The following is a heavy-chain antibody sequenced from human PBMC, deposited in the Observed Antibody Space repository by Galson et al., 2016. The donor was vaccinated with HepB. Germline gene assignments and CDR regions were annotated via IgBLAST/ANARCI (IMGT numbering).Heavy chain of an antibody. CDR3: TNDTRPRLGPRSDSICGMDV. CDR2: ISWNSGSI. Sequence: SLRLSCAASGFTFDDYAMHWVRQAPGKGLEWVSGISWNSGSIDYADSVKGRFTISRDKAKNSLYLQMNSLRNEDTALYYCTNDTRPRLGPRSDSICGMDVWGQGTTVTVS. V-gene: IGHV3-9*01. CDR1: GFTFDDYA. D-gene: IGHD4-11*01. J-gene: IGHJ6*02.